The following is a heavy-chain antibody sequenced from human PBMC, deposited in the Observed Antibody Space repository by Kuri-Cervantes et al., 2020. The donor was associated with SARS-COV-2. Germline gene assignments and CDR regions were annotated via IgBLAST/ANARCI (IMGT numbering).Heavy chain of an antibody. J-gene: IGHJ6*02. CDR1: GFTFSSYA. CDR2: ISGSGGST. CDR3: ARCSGITGTDICYYYGMDV. V-gene: IGHV3-23*01. Sequence: GESLKISCAASGFTFSSYAMSWVRQAPGKGLEWVSAISGSGGSTYYADSVKGRFTISRDNSKNTLYLQMNSLRAEDTAVYYCARCSGITGTDICYYYGMDVWGQGTTVTVSS. D-gene: IGHD1-7*01.